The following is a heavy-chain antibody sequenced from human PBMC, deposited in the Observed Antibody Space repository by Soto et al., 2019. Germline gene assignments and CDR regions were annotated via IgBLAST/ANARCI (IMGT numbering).Heavy chain of an antibody. V-gene: IGHV4-59*01. CDR2: IYYSEST. D-gene: IGHD3-3*01. Sequence: SETLSLTCTVSGGSISGYYWSWIRQPPGKGLEWIGYIYYSESTNYNPSLKSRVTISEDTSKNQFSLNLSSVGAADTAVYYCARGRVAAVVNRFFYNMDVWGKGTTVTVSS. J-gene: IGHJ6*03. CDR1: GGSISGYY. CDR3: ARGRVAAVVNRFFYNMDV.